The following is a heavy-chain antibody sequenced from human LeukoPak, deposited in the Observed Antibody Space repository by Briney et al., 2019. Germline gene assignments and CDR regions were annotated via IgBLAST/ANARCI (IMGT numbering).Heavy chain of an antibody. CDR2: MNPNSGNT. J-gene: IGHJ4*02. Sequence: ASVKVSCKASGYTFTSYDINWVRTATGQGLEWMGWMNPNSGNTGYAQKFQGRVTMTRNTSISTAYMELSSLRSEDTAVYYCARGRAVSTMIVVVIQAYYFDSWGQGTLVTVSS. V-gene: IGHV1-8*01. D-gene: IGHD3-22*01. CDR1: GYTFTSYD. CDR3: ARGRAVSTMIVVVIQAYYFDS.